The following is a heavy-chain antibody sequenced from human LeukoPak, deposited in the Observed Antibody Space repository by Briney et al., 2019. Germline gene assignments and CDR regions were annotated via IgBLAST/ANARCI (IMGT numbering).Heavy chain of an antibody. CDR1: GGSFSGYY. CDR2: INHSGST. D-gene: IGHD2-2*02. CDR3: ARGRGYCSSTSCYTSWFDP. Sequence: PSETLPLTCAVYGGSFSGYYWSWIRQPPGKGLEWIGEINHSGSTNYNPSLKSRVTISVDTSKNQFSLKLSPVTAADTAVYYCARGRGYCSSTSCYTSWFDPWGQGTLVTVSS. V-gene: IGHV4-34*01. J-gene: IGHJ5*02.